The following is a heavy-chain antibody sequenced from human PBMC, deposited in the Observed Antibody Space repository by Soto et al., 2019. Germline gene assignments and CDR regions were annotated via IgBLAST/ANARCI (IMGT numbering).Heavy chain of an antibody. V-gene: IGHV3-48*01. CDR2: ISSSSGTI. Sequence: GGSLRLSCAASGFTFSTYSMNWVRQAPGKGLEWVSYISSSSGTIYYADSVKGRFTISRDNAKNSLYLQMNSLRAEDTAVYYCARDTTSWYGWFDPWGQGTLVTVSS. J-gene: IGHJ5*02. CDR1: GFTFSTYS. D-gene: IGHD6-13*01. CDR3: ARDTTSWYGWFDP.